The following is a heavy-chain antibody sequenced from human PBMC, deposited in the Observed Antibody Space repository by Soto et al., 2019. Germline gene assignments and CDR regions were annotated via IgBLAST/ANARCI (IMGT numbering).Heavy chain of an antibody. Sequence: SETLSLTCAVYGGSFRDYYWTWIRQSPGRGLEWIGYFYYSGSTNYNPSLKSRVTISVDTSKNQFSLKLSSVTAADTAVYYCARTILSETRGQTYYYGSGSYFFDYWGQGTLVTVSS. V-gene: IGHV4-59*08. J-gene: IGHJ4*02. CDR2: FYYSGST. CDR3: ARTILSETRGQTYYYGSGSYFFDY. CDR1: GGSFRDYY. D-gene: IGHD3-10*01.